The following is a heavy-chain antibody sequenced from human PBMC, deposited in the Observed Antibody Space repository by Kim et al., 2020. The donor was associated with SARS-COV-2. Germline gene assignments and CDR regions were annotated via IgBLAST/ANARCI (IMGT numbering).Heavy chain of an antibody. Sequence: SETLSLTCTVSGDSISSYYWSWIRQPPGKGLEWIGYIYYSGSTNYNPSLKSRVTISVDTSKNQFSLKLSSVTAADTAVYYGARQSYYYDTSGYYLYYFDYWGQGTLVTVSS. D-gene: IGHD3-22*01. CDR1: GDSISSYY. CDR3: ARQSYYYDTSGYYLYYFDY. J-gene: IGHJ4*02. CDR2: IYYSGST. V-gene: IGHV4-59*13.